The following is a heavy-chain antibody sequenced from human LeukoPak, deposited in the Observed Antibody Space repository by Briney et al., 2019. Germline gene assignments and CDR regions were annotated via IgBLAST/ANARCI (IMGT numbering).Heavy chain of an antibody. Sequence: ASVKVSCKASGYTFTGYYMHWVRQAPGQGLEWMGWINPNSGGTNYAQKLQGRVTMTRDTSISTAYMELSRLRSDDTAVYYCARECRSTSCYGGGPYYYYYGMDVWGQGTTVTVSS. CDR2: INPNSGGT. CDR3: ARECRSTSCYGGGPYYYYYGMDV. J-gene: IGHJ6*02. CDR1: GYTFTGYY. V-gene: IGHV1-2*02. D-gene: IGHD2-2*01.